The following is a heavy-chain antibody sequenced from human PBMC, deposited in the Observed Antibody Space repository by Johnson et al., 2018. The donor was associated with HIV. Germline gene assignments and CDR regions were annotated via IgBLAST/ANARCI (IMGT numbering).Heavy chain of an antibody. CDR3: AKDRIVLTMVPRAFDF. CDR1: GLNFSDYG. CDR2: ISFDGSNE. V-gene: IGHV3-30*04. Sequence: QEQLVESGGGVVQPGRSLTLSCAASGLNFSDYGMHWVRQAPGKGLEWVAVISFDGSNEYSADSVKGRFTISRDNSKNTLHLQMNSLITEDTAVYYCAKDRIVLTMVPRAFDFWGQGTMVTVSS. J-gene: IGHJ3*01. D-gene: IGHD3-10*01.